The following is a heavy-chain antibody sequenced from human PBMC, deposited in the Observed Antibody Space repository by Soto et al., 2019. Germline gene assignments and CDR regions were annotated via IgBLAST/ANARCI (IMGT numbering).Heavy chain of an antibody. CDR3: ARVLRYCSGGSCYSPSDV. V-gene: IGHV1-69*06. Sequence: SVKVSCKASGGTFSSYAISWVRQAPGQGLEWMGGIIPIFGTANYAQKFQGRVTITADKSTSTAYMELSSLRSEDTAVYYCARVLRYCSGGSCYSPSDVWGQGTTVTVSS. CDR2: IIPIFGTA. CDR1: GGTFSSYA. J-gene: IGHJ6*02. D-gene: IGHD2-15*01.